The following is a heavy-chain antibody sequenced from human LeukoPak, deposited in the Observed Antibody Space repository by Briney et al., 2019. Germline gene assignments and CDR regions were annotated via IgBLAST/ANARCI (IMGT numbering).Heavy chain of an antibody. Sequence: GRSLRLSCAASGFAFSSFGMHWVRQAPGKGLEWVAVISYDGSNKYYADSVKGRFTISRDNAKNSLYLQMNSLRAEDTAVYYCARLGYCSGGSCYWGQGTLVTVSS. D-gene: IGHD2-15*01. CDR1: GFAFSSFG. CDR2: ISYDGSNK. J-gene: IGHJ4*02. V-gene: IGHV3-30*03. CDR3: ARLGYCSGGSCY.